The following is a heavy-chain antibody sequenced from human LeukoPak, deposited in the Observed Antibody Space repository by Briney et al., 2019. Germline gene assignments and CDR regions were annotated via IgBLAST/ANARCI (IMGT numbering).Heavy chain of an antibody. Sequence: PSETLSLTCTVSGGSISSGSYYWRWIRRPAGKGLEWIGHIYTSGSTNYNPSLKSRVTISVDTSKNLFSLRLSSVTAADTAVYYCASPYYYDFSRIDYWGQGTLVTVSS. CDR2: IYTSGST. D-gene: IGHD3-22*01. CDR1: GGSISSGSYY. CDR3: ASPYYYDFSRIDY. V-gene: IGHV4-61*09. J-gene: IGHJ4*02.